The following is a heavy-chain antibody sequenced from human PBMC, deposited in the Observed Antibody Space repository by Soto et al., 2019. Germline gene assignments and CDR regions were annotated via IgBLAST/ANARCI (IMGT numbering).Heavy chain of an antibody. Sequence: PGGSLRLSCAASGFTVSSNYMSWVRQAPGKGLEWVSVIYSGGSTYYADSVKGRFTISRDNSKNTLYLQMNSLRAEDTAVYYCARDGQHPGPVHGMDVWGQGTTVTVSS. CDR2: IYSGGST. CDR1: GFTVSSNY. CDR3: ARDGQHPGPVHGMDV. D-gene: IGHD2-2*01. V-gene: IGHV3-53*01. J-gene: IGHJ6*02.